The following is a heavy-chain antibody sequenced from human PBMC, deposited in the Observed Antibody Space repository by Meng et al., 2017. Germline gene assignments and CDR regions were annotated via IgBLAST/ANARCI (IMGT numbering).Heavy chain of an antibody. Sequence: GGSLRLSCAASGFTFSSYAMHWVRQAPGKGLEWVAVISYDGSNKYYADSVKGRFTISRDNSKNTLYLQMNSLRAEDTAVYYCASPDTSFDWLYGMDVWGQGTTVTGAS. CDR1: GFTFSSYA. V-gene: IGHV3-30*04. D-gene: IGHD3-9*01. J-gene: IGHJ6*01. CDR2: ISYDGSNK. CDR3: ASPDTSFDWLYGMDV.